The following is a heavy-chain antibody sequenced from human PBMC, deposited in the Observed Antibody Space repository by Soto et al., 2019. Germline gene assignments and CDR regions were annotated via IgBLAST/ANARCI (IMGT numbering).Heavy chain of an antibody. CDR3: ASAGSSSGWDYYYYYGMDV. CDR1: GFTFSSYS. D-gene: IGHD6-19*01. V-gene: IGHV3-21*01. CDR2: ISSSSSYI. J-gene: IGHJ6*02. Sequence: EVQLVESGGGLVKPGGSLRLSCAASGFTFSSYSMNWVRQAPGKGLEWVSSISSSSSYIYYADSVKGRFTISRDNAKNSLYLQMNSLRAEDTAVYYCASAGSSSGWDYYYYYGMDVWGQGTTVTVSS.